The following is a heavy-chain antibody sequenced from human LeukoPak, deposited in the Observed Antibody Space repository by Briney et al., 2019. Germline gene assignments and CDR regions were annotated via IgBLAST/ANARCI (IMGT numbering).Heavy chain of an antibody. V-gene: IGHV4-30-4*08. CDR1: GGSISSGDYY. D-gene: IGHD3-10*01. CDR2: IYYSGST. Sequence: SQTLSLTCTVSGGSISSGDYYWSWIRQPPGKGLEWIGYIYYSGSTYYNPSLKSRVTISVDTSKNQFSLKLSSVTTADTAVYYCARGGHGGYYYYMDVWGKGTTVTVSS. J-gene: IGHJ6*03. CDR3: ARGGHGGYYYYMDV.